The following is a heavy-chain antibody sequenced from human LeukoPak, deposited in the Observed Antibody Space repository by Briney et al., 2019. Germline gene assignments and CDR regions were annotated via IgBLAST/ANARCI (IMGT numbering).Heavy chain of an antibody. Sequence: GGSLRLSCAASGFTFSSYAMHWVRQAPGKGLEWVAVISYDGSNKYYADFVKGRFTISRDNSKNTLYLQMNSLRAEDTAVYYCARDGQDTAMPDYYGMDVWGQGTTVTVSS. CDR3: ARDGQDTAMPDYYGMDV. CDR1: GFTFSSYA. D-gene: IGHD5-18*01. V-gene: IGHV3-30-3*01. CDR2: ISYDGSNK. J-gene: IGHJ6*02.